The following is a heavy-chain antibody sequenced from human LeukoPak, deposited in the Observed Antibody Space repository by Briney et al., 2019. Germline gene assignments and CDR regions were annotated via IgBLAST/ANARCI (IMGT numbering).Heavy chain of an antibody. J-gene: IGHJ4*02. CDR2: IYTSGST. CDR1: GGSSNNYY. V-gene: IGHV4-4*07. Sequence: SETLSLTCTVSGGSSNNYYWGWIRQSAGKGLEWIGRIYTSGSTNYSPSLKSRVSMSVDTSKNQFSLRLRSVTAADMAVYYCVRESGYYYDTSGYTFDYWGQGILVTVSS. CDR3: VRESGYYYDTSGYTFDY. D-gene: IGHD3-22*01.